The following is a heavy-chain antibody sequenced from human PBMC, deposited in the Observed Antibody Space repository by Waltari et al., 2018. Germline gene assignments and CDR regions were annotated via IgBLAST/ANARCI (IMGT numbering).Heavy chain of an antibody. CDR3: AREWGHDYGDAACYFDL. CDR2: IYYSGGT. D-gene: IGHD4-17*01. J-gene: IGHJ2*01. Sequence: QLQLQESGPGLVKPSETLSLTCTVSGGSISSSSYYWGWIRQPPGKGLEWIGSIYYSGGTYYNPHLKSRITISVDTSNNQFSLKLSSVTAADTAVYYCAREWGHDYGDAACYFDLWGRGTLVTVSS. V-gene: IGHV4-39*07. CDR1: GGSISSSSYY.